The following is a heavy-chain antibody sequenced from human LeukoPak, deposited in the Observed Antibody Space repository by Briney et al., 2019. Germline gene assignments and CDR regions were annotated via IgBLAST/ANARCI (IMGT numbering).Heavy chain of an antibody. J-gene: IGHJ1*01. V-gene: IGHV3-74*01. D-gene: IGHD6-13*01. CDR3: ARGISSSWYGGSEYFQH. CDR2: INSDGSSI. CDR1: GFTFSSYW. Sequence: GGSLRLSCEASGFTFSSYWMHWVRQAPGKGLEWVSRINSDGSSISYADSVKGRFTICRDNAKNTLYLQMNSLRAEDTAVYYCARGISSSWYGGSEYFQHWGQGTLVTVSS.